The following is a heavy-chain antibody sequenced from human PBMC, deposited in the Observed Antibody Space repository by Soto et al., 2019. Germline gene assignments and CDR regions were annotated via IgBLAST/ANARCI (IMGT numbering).Heavy chain of an antibody. CDR3: ASLPSSSWYRGMGY. V-gene: IGHV4-4*02. Sequence: QVQLQESGPGLVKPSGTLSLTCAVSGGSISSSNWWSWVRQPPGKGLEWIGEIYHSGSTNYNPSLKSRFTISVDKSKNQFSLKLSSVTAADTAVYYCASLPSSSWYRGMGYWGQGTLVTVSS. CDR1: GGSISSSNW. J-gene: IGHJ4*02. CDR2: IYHSGST. D-gene: IGHD6-13*01.